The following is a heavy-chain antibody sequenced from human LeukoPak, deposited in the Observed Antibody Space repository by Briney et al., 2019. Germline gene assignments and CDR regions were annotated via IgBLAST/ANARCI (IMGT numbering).Heavy chain of an antibody. J-gene: IGHJ3*02. D-gene: IGHD3-10*01. V-gene: IGHV3-21*01. CDR3: ARPTGGPMVQGVINAFGI. CDR1: GFTFSSYS. CDR2: ISSSSSYI. Sequence: GGSLRLSCAASGFTFSSYSMNWVRQAPGKGLEWVSSISSSSSYIYYADSVKGRFTISRDDAKNSLYLQMNSLRAEDTAVYYCARPTGGPMVQGVINAFGIWGQGTMVTVSS.